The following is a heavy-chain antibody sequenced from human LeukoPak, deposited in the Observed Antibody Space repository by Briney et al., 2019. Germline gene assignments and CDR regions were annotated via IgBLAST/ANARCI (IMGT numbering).Heavy chain of an antibody. V-gene: IGHV3-66*01. CDR2: IYSDDST. Sequence: GGSLRLSCAASGFSVSGNYMSWARQAPGEGLEWVSIIYSDDSTYYADSVKGRFSISRDNSKNTLYLQMNSLRAEDTAVYYCARDSSYWGQGTLVTVSS. J-gene: IGHJ4*02. CDR3: ARDSSY. CDR1: GFSVSGNY.